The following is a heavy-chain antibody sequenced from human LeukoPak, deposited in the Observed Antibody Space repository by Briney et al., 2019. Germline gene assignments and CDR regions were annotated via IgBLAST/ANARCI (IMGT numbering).Heavy chain of an antibody. D-gene: IGHD2-21*01. V-gene: IGHV3-7*01. Sequence: GGSLRLSCAASGFTFSNYWMTWVRQAPGKGLEWVANIKPDGTKKTYVDSAKGRFTISRDNAKNSLYLQMNSLRVDDTAVYYCASQPAVIDLDYWGQGNLVTVSS. J-gene: IGHJ4*02. CDR3: ASQPAVIDLDY. CDR1: GFTFSNYW. CDR2: IKPDGTKK.